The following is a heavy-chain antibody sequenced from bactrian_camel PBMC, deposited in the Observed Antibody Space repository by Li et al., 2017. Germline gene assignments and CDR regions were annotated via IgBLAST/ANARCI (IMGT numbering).Heavy chain of an antibody. J-gene: IGHJ4*01. Sequence: DVQLVESGGRLVEPGGSLRISCAASGLIFSSYDMTWVRQAPGKGLEWVSGISNGGGVTNYADSVKGRFTISRGNTKKTLYLQLNSPKTEDTAMYYCAKETSSTAPRYWSDGYTDGPLGARGPRSPSP. CDR2: ISNGGGVT. CDR3: AKETSSTAPRYWSDGYTDGPL. D-gene: IGHD2*01. V-gene: IGHV3S40*01. CDR1: GLIFSSYD.